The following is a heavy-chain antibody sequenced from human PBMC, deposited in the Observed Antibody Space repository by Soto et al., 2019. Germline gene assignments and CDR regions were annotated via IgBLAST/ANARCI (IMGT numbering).Heavy chain of an antibody. CDR2: IYYSGST. CDR3: AREFVAARVYGMDV. CDR1: GGSISSGGYY. V-gene: IGHV4-31*03. J-gene: IGHJ6*02. Sequence: PSETLSLTCTVSGGSISSGGYYWSWIRQHPGKSLEWIGYIYYSGSTYYNPSLKSRVTISVDTSKNQFSLKLSSVTAADTAVYYCAREFVAARVYGMDVWGQGTTVTVSS. D-gene: IGHD2-21*01.